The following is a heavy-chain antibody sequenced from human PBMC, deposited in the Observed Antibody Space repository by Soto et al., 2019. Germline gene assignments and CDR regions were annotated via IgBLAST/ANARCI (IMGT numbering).Heavy chain of an antibody. J-gene: IGHJ6*03. CDR3: AKVRVSTVTTYYYYMDV. D-gene: IGHD4-4*01. CDR1: GFTFSSYA. CDR2: ISGSGGST. V-gene: IGHV3-23*01. Sequence: PGGSLRLSCAAAGFTFSSYAMSWVRKNPGKGLEWVSAISGSGGSTYYADSVKGRFTISRDNSKNTLYLQMNSLRAEDTAVYYCAKVRVSTVTTYYYYMDVWGKGTTVTVSS.